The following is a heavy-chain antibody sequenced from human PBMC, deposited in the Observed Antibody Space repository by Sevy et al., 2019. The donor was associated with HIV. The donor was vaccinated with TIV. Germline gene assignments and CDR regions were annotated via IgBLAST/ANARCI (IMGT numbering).Heavy chain of an antibody. V-gene: IGHV3-30*18. Sequence: GGSLRLSCAASGFTFSTFAMSWVRQAPGKGLEWVAVISYDGSNKYYADSVKGRFTISRDNSKNTLYLQMNSLRAEDTAVYYCAKLTYDYVWGSYRYTGPGGFDYWGQGTLVTVSS. D-gene: IGHD3-16*02. CDR2: ISYDGSNK. CDR3: AKLTYDYVWGSYRYTGPGGFDY. CDR1: GFTFSTFA. J-gene: IGHJ4*02.